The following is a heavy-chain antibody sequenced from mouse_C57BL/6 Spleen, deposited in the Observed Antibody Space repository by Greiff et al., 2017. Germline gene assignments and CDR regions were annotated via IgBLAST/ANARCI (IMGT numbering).Heavy chain of an antibody. J-gene: IGHJ2*01. V-gene: IGHV1-61*01. D-gene: IGHD1-1*02. CDR2: ISPSDSET. Sequence: QVQLQQPGAELVRPGSSVKLSCKASGYTFTSYWMDWVKQRPGQGLEWIGNISPSDSETHYNQKFKDKATLTVDKSSSTAYMQLSSLTSEDSAVYYCARSTGVARDYFDYWGQGTTLTVSS. CDR1: GYTFTSYW. CDR3: ARSTGVARDYFDY.